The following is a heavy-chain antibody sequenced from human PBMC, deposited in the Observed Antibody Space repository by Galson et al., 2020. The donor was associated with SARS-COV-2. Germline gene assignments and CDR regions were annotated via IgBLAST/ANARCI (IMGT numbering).Heavy chain of an antibody. D-gene: IGHD3-10*01. J-gene: IGHJ6*02. CDR1: GFTFSTYS. CDR3: ARRGG. V-gene: IGHV3-48*04. CDR2: ISGSSSTI. Sequence: GESLKISCAASGFTFSTYSMNWVRQAPGKGLEWISYISGSSSTIYYADSVKGRFTISRDNAKNSLYLQMNSLRAEDTAVYYCARRGGWGQGTTVTVSS.